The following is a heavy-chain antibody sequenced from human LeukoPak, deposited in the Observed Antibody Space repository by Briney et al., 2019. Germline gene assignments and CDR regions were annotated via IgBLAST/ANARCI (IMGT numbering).Heavy chain of an antibody. D-gene: IGHD2-8*01. J-gene: IGHJ4*02. Sequence: GGSLRLSCAASGFNFTRYNMNWVRQAPGKGLEHISYISSIGRTIDNADSVKGRFTISRDNAKNSLYLQMNSLRAEDTAVYYCARQYANGVDYWGQGTLVTVSS. V-gene: IGHV3-48*01. CDR1: GFNFTRYN. CDR3: ARQYANGVDY. CDR2: ISSIGRTI.